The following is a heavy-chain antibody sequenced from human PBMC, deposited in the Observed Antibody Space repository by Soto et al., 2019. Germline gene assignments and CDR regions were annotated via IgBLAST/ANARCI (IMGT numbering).Heavy chain of an antibody. V-gene: IGHV3-74*01. J-gene: IGHJ4*02. Sequence: EVQLVESGGGLVQPGGSLRLSCAASGFTFSSYWMHWVRQAPGKGLVWVSRINSDGSSTSYADSVKGRFTISRDNAKNTLYLQMNSLRAEDPAVYYCAREVRGWEPTYYFDYWGQGTLVTVSS. D-gene: IGHD1-26*01. CDR2: INSDGSST. CDR3: AREVRGWEPTYYFDY. CDR1: GFTFSSYW.